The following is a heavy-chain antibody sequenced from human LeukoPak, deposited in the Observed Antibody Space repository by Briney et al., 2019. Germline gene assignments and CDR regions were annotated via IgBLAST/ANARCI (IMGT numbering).Heavy chain of an antibody. CDR1: GFSFSYYW. Sequence: PGGSLRLSCEASGFSFSYYWMAWVRQAPGKGLEWVANIKEDGSDKRDIASVKGRFTISRDNARNSLYLQMNSLRAEDTAVYYCAREQGWTSDYYGMDVWGPGTTVTVSS. CDR3: AREQGWTSDYYGMDV. J-gene: IGHJ6*02. D-gene: IGHD6-19*01. CDR2: IKEDGSDK. V-gene: IGHV3-7*01.